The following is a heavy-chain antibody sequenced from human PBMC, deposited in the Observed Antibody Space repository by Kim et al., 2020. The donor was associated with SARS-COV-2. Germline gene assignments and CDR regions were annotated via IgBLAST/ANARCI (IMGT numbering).Heavy chain of an antibody. V-gene: IGHV4-4*07. CDR3: AREEEMADLLFDY. Sequence: YHPSLKSRVTMSVDTSKNQFSLKLSSVTAADTAVYYCAREEEMADLLFDYWGQGTLVTVSS. J-gene: IGHJ4*02.